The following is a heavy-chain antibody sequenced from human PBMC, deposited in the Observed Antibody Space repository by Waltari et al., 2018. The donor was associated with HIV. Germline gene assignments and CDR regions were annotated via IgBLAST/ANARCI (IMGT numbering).Heavy chain of an antibody. D-gene: IGHD3-16*01. J-gene: IGHJ6*02. CDR3: ARDFWGGYYYGMDV. Sequence: EVQLVESGGGLVKPGGSLRLSCAASGFPLSSHSLNWVRQAPGKGLEWVSSISSSSSYIYYADSVKGRFTISRDNAKNSLYLQMNSLRAEDTAVYYCARDFWGGYYYGMDVWGQGTTVTVSS. CDR1: GFPLSSHS. V-gene: IGHV3-21*01. CDR2: ISSSSSYI.